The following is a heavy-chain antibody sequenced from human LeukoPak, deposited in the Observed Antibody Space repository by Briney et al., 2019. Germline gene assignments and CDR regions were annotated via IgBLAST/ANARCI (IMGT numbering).Heavy chain of an antibody. CDR2: ISAYNGNT. J-gene: IGHJ4*02. D-gene: IGHD3-22*01. CDR3: ARDAVVVITTGLDY. Sequence: ASVKVSCKASGYTFTSYGISWVRQAPGQGLEWMGWISAYNGNTNYAQKFQGRVTMTRDTSTSTVYMELSSLRSEDAAVYYCARDAVVVITTGLDYWGQGTLVTVSS. CDR1: GYTFTSYG. V-gene: IGHV1-18*01.